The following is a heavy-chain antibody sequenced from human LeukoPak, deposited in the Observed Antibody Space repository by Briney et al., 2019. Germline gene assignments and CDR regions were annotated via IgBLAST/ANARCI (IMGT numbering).Heavy chain of an antibody. CDR1: GFTFSDYY. D-gene: IGHD6-19*01. CDR2: VSSSGSTI. V-gene: IGHV3-11*01. J-gene: IGHJ4*02. CDR3: ARDLDIGWGYFDY. Sequence: PGGSLRLSCAASGFTFSDYYMSWIRQAPGKGLEWVSYVSSSGSTIYYADSVKGRFTISRDNAKNSLYLQMNSQRAEDTAVYYCARDLDIGWGYFDYWGQGTLVTVSS.